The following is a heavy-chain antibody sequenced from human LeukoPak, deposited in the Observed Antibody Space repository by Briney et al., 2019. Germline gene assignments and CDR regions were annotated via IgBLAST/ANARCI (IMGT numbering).Heavy chain of an antibody. CDR3: ARGVATIFFDY. Sequence: TSETLSLTCAVSGGSISSGGYSWSWIRQPPGKGLEWIGYIYHSGSTYYNPSLNSRVTISVDRSKNQFSLKLSAVTAADTAVYYCARGVATIFFDYWGQGDLVTVSS. V-gene: IGHV4-30-2*01. J-gene: IGHJ4*02. CDR1: GGSISSGGYS. D-gene: IGHD5-12*01. CDR2: IYHSGST.